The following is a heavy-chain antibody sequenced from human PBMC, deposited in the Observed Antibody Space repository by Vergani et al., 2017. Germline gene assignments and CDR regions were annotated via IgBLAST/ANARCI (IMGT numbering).Heavy chain of an antibody. D-gene: IGHD4-11*01. V-gene: IGHV3-11*06. CDR1: GFTFCDYY. Sequence: QVQLVESGGGLVKPGGSLRLSCAASGFTFCDYYMSWIRQAPGKGLEWVSSISSSSSYIYYADSVKGRFTISRDNAKNSLYLQMNSLRAEDTAVYYCASKATVTTGLWDYYYYGMDVWGQGTTVTVSS. CDR3: ASKATVTTGLWDYYYYGMDV. J-gene: IGHJ6*02. CDR2: ISSSSSYI.